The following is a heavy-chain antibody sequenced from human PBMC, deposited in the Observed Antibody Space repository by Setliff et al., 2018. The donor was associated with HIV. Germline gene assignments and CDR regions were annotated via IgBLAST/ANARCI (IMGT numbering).Heavy chain of an antibody. Sequence: GGSLRLSCAASGFTFSDYPMNWVRQAPGKGLEWVSHIYPDSNNIDYTDSVKGRFTISRDNAKNSLYLQMNSLRAEDTAVYYCALTPYSSSSLSYWGQGTLVTVSS. CDR2: IYPDSNNI. V-gene: IGHV3-48*01. D-gene: IGHD6-6*01. CDR3: ALTPYSSSSLSY. CDR1: GFTFSDYP. J-gene: IGHJ4*02.